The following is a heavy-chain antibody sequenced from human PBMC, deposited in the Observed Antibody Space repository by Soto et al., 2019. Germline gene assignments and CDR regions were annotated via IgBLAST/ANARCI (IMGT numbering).Heavy chain of an antibody. V-gene: IGHV4-59*01. Sequence: SETLSLTCTVSGGSISSYYWSWIRQPPGKGLEWIGYIYYSGSTNYNPSLKSRVTISVDTSKNQFSLKLSPVTAADTAVYYCARFRGHRTVAGTLIDYWGQGTLVTVSS. CDR1: GGSISSYY. CDR3: ARFRGHRTVAGTLIDY. D-gene: IGHD6-19*01. CDR2: IYYSGST. J-gene: IGHJ4*02.